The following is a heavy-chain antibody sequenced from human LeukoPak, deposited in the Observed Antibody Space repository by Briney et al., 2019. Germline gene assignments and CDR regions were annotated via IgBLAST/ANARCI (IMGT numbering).Heavy chain of an antibody. V-gene: IGHV3-23*01. CDR3: TKDRRGPAAGTWYFDS. J-gene: IGHJ4*02. CDR2: ISGSGGST. CDR1: GFTFSSYA. D-gene: IGHD6-13*01. Sequence: GGSLRLSCAASGFTFSSYAMSWVRQAPGKGLEWVSAISGSGGSTYYADSVKGRFTISRDNSKNTVYLQLNSLRAGDTAIYYCTKDRRGPAAGTWYFDSWGQGTLVTVSS.